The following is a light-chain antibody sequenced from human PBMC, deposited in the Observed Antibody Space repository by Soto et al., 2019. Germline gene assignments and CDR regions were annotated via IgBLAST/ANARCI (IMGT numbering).Light chain of an antibody. J-gene: IGLJ1*01. V-gene: IGLV2-14*01. CDR1: SSDVGAYKY. Sequence: QSALAQPASVSGSPGQSITISCTGTSSDVGAYKYVSWYQQRPGKAPKVMIYEVSNRPSGVSNRFSGSKSGNTPSLTISGLQAEDEADYFCSSYSSSSTLFVFGTGTKVTVL. CDR3: SSYSSSSTLFV. CDR2: EVS.